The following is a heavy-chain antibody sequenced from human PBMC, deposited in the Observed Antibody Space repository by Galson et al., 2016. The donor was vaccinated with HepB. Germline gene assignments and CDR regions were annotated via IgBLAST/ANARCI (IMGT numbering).Heavy chain of an antibody. J-gene: IGHJ5*02. V-gene: IGHV4-30-4*01. Sequence: TLSLTCSVTGGSISISGGDYYWSWIRQSPGKGLAWIGCIYNSGTTFYNPSLKSRVKISLDTSKKKFSLNLRSMTAADTAVYYCARDSDQQLVGWFDPWGQGTLVTVSS. D-gene: IGHD6-13*01. CDR3: ARDSDQQLVGWFDP. CDR1: GGSISISGGDYY. CDR2: IYNSGTT.